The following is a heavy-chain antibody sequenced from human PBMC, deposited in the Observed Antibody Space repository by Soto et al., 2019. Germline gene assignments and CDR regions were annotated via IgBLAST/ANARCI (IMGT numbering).Heavy chain of an antibody. CDR2: ISSSSSYI. Sequence: AGGSLRLSCAASGFTFSSYSMNWVRQAPGKGLEWVSSISSSSSYIYYADSVKGRFTISRDNAKNSLYLQMNSLRTEDTAVYYCARELKQQLVLGIDYWGQGTLVTVSS. CDR3: ARELKQQLVLGIDY. D-gene: IGHD6-13*01. CDR1: GFTFSSYS. J-gene: IGHJ4*02. V-gene: IGHV3-21*01.